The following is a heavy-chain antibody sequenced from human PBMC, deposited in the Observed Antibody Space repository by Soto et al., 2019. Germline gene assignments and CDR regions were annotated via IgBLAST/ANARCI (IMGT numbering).Heavy chain of an antibody. CDR3: AHSTFVRFGVSVYFDY. Sequence: QITLKESGPTLVKPTQTLTLTCTFSGFSLSTSGVGVGWIRQPPGKALEWLALIYWYDDKRYSPSLKSRLTITKDTSKNQVVLTMTNMDPVDTATYYCAHSTFVRFGVSVYFDYWGQGTLVTVSS. CDR1: GFSLSTSGVG. V-gene: IGHV2-5*01. CDR2: IYWYDDK. D-gene: IGHD3-16*01. J-gene: IGHJ4*02.